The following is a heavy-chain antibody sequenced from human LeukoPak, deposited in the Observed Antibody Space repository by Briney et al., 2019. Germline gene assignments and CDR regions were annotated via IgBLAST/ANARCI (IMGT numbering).Heavy chain of an antibody. CDR3: ARVSWDIVVVPAAH. CDR1: GGTFSSYA. J-gene: IGHJ4*02. CDR2: IIPILGIA. D-gene: IGHD2-2*01. Sequence: SVKVSCKASGGTFSSYAISWVRQAPGQGLEWMGRIIPILGIANYAQKFQGRVTITADKSTSTAYMELSSLRSDDTAVYYCARVSWDIVVVPAAHWGQGTLVTVSS. V-gene: IGHV1-69*04.